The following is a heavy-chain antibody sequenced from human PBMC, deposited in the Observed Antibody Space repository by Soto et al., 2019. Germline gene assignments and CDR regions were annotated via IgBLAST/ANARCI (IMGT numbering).Heavy chain of an antibody. J-gene: IGHJ4*02. Sequence: QVQLVESGGGVVHPGRSLRLSCAASGFTFTYYAMHWVRQSPWKGLERVAIIWPDGNNRYNEDAVKGRFTISRDNSKNTMSLQMDNLSVEDSAVYHCVRDGEFRKWNFDYWGRGTQVIVSS. D-gene: IGHD1-26*01. CDR1: GFTFTYYA. CDR2: IWPDGNNR. CDR3: VRDGEFRKWNFDY. V-gene: IGHV3-33*08.